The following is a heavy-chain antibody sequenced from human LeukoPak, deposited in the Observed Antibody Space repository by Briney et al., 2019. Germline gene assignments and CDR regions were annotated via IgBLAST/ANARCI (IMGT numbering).Heavy chain of an antibody. CDR1: GFSFRNYW. D-gene: IGHD1-26*01. V-gene: IGHV3-21*01. Sequence: PGGSLRLSCAASGFSFRNYWMSWVRQAPGKGLKWVSSISSSSTHLYHADSVKGRFAISRDNAKNSLYLQMNSLRAEDTAVYYCARDLIVEGTAILGYWGQGTLVTVSS. J-gene: IGHJ4*02. CDR3: ARDLIVEGTAILGY. CDR2: ISSSSTHL.